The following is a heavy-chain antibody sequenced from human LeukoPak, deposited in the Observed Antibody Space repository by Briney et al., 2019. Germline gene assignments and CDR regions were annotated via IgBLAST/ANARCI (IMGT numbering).Heavy chain of an antibody. CDR1: GFTFSSYA. V-gene: IGHV3-30*01. D-gene: IGHD3-22*01. Sequence: GGSLRLPCAASGFTFSSYAMHWVRQAPGRGLEWVAVISYDGSNKYYADSVKGRFTISRDNSKNTLYLQMNSLRAEDTAVYYCARRLHGYSLDYWGQGTLVTVSS. CDR3: ARRLHGYSLDY. J-gene: IGHJ4*02. CDR2: ISYDGSNK.